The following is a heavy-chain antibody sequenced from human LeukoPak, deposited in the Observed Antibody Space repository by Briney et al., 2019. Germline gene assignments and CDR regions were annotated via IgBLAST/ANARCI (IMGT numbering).Heavy chain of an antibody. CDR2: ISSSSSYT. J-gene: IGHJ4*02. Sequence: GGSLRLSCAASGFTFSDYYMSWIRQAPGKGLEWVSYISSSSSYTNYADSVKGRFTISRDNAKNSLYLQMNSLRAEDTAVYYCARGYDILTGPQGEPLDYWGQGTLVTVSS. CDR3: ARGYDILTGPQGEPLDY. V-gene: IGHV3-11*06. CDR1: GFTFSDYY. D-gene: IGHD3-9*01.